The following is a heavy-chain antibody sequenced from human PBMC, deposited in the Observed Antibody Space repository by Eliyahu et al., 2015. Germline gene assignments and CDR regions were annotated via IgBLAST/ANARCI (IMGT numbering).Heavy chain of an antibody. CDR1: GGSISSSDWY. Sequence: QLHLQESGPGLVKPSETLSLTCTVSGGSISSSDWYWGWIRQPPGKGLQWIGSIYYDESTYYNPSLRSRSSISMDTSKNHFSLRLTSVAAADTAIYYCVRHRGPTGPDFWGQGTLVTVSS. D-gene: IGHD1-1*01. J-gene: IGHJ4*02. V-gene: IGHV4-39*01. CDR3: VRHRGPTGPDF. CDR2: IYYDEST.